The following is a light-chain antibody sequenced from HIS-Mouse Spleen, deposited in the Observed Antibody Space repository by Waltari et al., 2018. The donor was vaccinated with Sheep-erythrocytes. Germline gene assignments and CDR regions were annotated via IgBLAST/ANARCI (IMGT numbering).Light chain of an antibody. CDR1: QSVSSY. J-gene: IGKJ2*01. V-gene: IGKV3-11*01. CDR3: QQRSNWYT. Sequence: EIVLTQSPATLSLSPGERATLSCRASQSVSSYLDWYQQNPGQAPRLLIYDASNRATGIPARFSGSGSGTDFTLTISSLEPEDFAVYYCQQRSNWYTFGQGTKLEIK. CDR2: DAS.